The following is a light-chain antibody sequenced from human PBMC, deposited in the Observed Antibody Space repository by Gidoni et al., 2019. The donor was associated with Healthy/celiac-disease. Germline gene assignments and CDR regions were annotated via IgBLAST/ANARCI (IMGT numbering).Light chain of an antibody. J-gene: IGKJ5*01. CDR3: QQLNSYPLT. CDR2: AAS. Sequence: DIQLTQSPSFLSASVGDRVTITCRASQGISSYLDWYQQKPGKAPKLLIYAASTLQSGVPSRFSGSGSGTEFTLTISSLQPEDFATYYCQQLNSYPLTFXXXTRLEIK. V-gene: IGKV1-9*01. CDR1: QGISSY.